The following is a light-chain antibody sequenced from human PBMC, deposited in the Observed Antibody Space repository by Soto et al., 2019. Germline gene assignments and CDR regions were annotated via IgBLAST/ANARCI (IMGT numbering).Light chain of an antibody. CDR3: VLYMGSGIWV. V-gene: IGLV8-61*01. CDR1: SGSVSTNNY. CDR2: STY. J-gene: IGLJ3*02. Sequence: QTVVTQEPSFSVSPGATVTLTCGLSSGSVSTNNYPSWYQQTPGQAPRTLIYSTYTRSSGVPDRFSASILGNKAALTITGAQADDESDYYCVLYMGSGIWVFGGGTKVTVL.